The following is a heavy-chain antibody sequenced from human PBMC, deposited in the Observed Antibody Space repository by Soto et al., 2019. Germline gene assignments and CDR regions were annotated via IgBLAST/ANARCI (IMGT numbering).Heavy chain of an antibody. J-gene: IGHJ4*02. CDR2: ISSSSSTI. D-gene: IGHD4-4*01. Sequence: PGGSLRLSCAASGFTFRNYGMNWVRQAPGKGLEWVSYISSSSSTINYADSVKGRFTISRDNAKNSLYLQMNSLRDEDTAVYYCARDDYSSYYFDYWGQGTLATVS. V-gene: IGHV3-48*02. CDR3: ARDDYSSYYFDY. CDR1: GFTFRNYG.